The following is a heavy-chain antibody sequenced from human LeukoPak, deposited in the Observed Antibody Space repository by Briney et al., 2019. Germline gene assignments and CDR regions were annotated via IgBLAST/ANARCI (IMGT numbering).Heavy chain of an antibody. V-gene: IGHV3-7*01. CDR1: GFTFSSYW. J-gene: IGHJ3*02. CDR3: ARSSSSSAFDI. Sequence: QSGGSLRLSCAASGFTFSSYWMSWVRQAPGKGPEWVANIKQDGSEKYYVDSVKGRFTISRDNAKNSLCLQMNSLRAEDTAVYYCARSSSSSAFDIWGQGTMVTVSS. CDR2: IKQDGSEK. D-gene: IGHD6-13*01.